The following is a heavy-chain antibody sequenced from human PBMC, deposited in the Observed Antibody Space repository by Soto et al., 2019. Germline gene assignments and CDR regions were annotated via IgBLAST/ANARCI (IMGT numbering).Heavy chain of an antibody. CDR3: ARYRMGGFDY. CDR1: GFTFSSYG. Sequence: QVQLVESGGGVVQPGRSLRLSCAASGFTFSSYGMHWVRQAPDKGLEWVAVIWYDGSNKYYADSVKGRFTISRDNSKNTLYLQMNSLRAEDTAVYYCARYRMGGFDYWGQGTLVTVSS. CDR2: IWYDGSNK. D-gene: IGHD3-16*01. V-gene: IGHV3-33*01. J-gene: IGHJ4*02.